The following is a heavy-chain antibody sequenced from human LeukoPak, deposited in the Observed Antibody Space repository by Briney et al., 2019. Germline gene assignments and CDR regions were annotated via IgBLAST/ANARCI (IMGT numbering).Heavy chain of an antibody. Sequence: ASVKVSCKVSGYTLTELSMHWVRQAPGKGLEWMGGFDPEDGETIYAQKFQGRVTMTEDTSTDTAYMELSSLRSEDTAVYYCAAADYYDRSYYFDYWGQGTLVTVSS. CDR2: FDPEDGET. CDR1: GYTLTELS. J-gene: IGHJ4*02. CDR3: AAADYYDRSYYFDY. D-gene: IGHD3-22*01. V-gene: IGHV1-24*01.